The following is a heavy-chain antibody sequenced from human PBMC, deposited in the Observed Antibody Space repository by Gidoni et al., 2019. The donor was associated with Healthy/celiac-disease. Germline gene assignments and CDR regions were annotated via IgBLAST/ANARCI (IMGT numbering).Heavy chain of an antibody. D-gene: IGHD5-12*01. CDR2: ISGSGGST. Sequence: EVQLLESGGGLVQPGGSLRLSCAASGFTFSSYAMSWVRQGPGKGLEWVSAISGSGGSTYYADSVKGRFTISRDNSKNTLYLQMNSLRAEDTAVYYCAKGDVDIVATGPDFDYWGQGTLVTVSS. J-gene: IGHJ4*02. CDR3: AKGDVDIVATGPDFDY. V-gene: IGHV3-23*01. CDR1: GFTFSSYA.